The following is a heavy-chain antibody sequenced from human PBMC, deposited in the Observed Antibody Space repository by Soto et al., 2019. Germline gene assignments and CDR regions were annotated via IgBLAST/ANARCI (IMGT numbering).Heavy chain of an antibody. CDR3: AKEKIVAAKYYGMDV. V-gene: IGHV3-23*01. CDR1: GFTVSIDA. D-gene: IGHD2-15*01. Sequence: VGALRLSCAASGFTVSIDARNWVRQAPGSGMQWVSNISGNGGSPYYADSVKGRFTLSRDSSKHTLYLQMNSLRAEDTAVYYCAKEKIVAAKYYGMDVWGQGPTVTVSS. J-gene: IGHJ6*02. CDR2: ISGNGGSP.